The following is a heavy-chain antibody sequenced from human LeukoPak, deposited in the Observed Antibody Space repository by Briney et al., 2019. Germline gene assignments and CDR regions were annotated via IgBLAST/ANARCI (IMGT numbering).Heavy chain of an antibody. D-gene: IGHD2-15*01. V-gene: IGHV3-30*03. CDR3: ARDVYCSGGSCYSNSDY. CDR2: ISYDGSNK. CDR1: GFTFSNNA. J-gene: IGHJ4*02. Sequence: GGSLRLSCAASGFTFSNNAMHWVRQAPGKGLEWVALISYDGSNKHYADSVKGRFTISRDNAKNSLYLQMNSLRAEDTAVYYCARDVYCSGGSCYSNSDYWGQGTLVTVSS.